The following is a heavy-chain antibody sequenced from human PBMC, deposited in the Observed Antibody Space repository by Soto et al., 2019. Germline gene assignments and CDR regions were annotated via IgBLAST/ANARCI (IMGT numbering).Heavy chain of an antibody. Sequence: QITLKESGPTLVKPTQPLTLTCTFSGFSLSTSGVGVGWIRQPPGKALEWLALMYWDDDKRYSPSLKSRLTITKDTSNNQVVLTMTNMDPVDSAPYYCVHCQYYDTRGYYFDYWGQGTLVTVSS. V-gene: IGHV2-5*02. CDR2: MYWDDDK. CDR3: VHCQYYDTRGYYFDY. J-gene: IGHJ4*02. CDR1: GFSLSTSGVG. D-gene: IGHD3-22*01.